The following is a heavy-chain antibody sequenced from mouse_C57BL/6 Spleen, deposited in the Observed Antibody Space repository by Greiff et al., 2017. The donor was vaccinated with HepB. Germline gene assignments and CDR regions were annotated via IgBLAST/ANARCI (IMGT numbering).Heavy chain of an antibody. J-gene: IGHJ2*01. Sequence: EVKLQESGPGLVKPSQSLSLTCSVTGYSITSGYYWNWIRQFPGNKLEWMGYISYDGSNNYNPSLKNRISITRDTSKNQFFLKLNSVTTEDTATYYCARGRELLRYFDYWGQGTTLTVSS. CDR2: ISYDGSN. V-gene: IGHV3-6*01. CDR3: ARGRELLRYFDY. D-gene: IGHD1-1*01. CDR1: GYSITSGYY.